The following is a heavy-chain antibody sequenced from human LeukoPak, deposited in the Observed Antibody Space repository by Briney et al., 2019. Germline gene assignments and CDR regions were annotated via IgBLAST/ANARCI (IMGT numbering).Heavy chain of an antibody. CDR2: IYPGDSDT. CDR1: GYSFTSYW. Sequence: GESLKISCKGSGYSFTSYWIGWVRQMPGKGLEWMGIIYPGDSDTRYSPSFQGQVTISADKSISTAYLQWSSLEASDTAMYYCARGHSSGWYPSSFDIWGQGTMVTVSS. V-gene: IGHV5-51*01. CDR3: ARGHSSGWYPSSFDI. J-gene: IGHJ3*02. D-gene: IGHD6-19*01.